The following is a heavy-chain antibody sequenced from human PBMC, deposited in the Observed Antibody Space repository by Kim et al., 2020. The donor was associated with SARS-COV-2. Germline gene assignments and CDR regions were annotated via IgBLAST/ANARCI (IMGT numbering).Heavy chain of an antibody. CDR1: GGSISSSSYY. J-gene: IGHJ2*01. CDR2: IYYSGST. Sequence: SETLSLTCTVSGGSISSSSYYWGWIRQPPGKGLEWIGSIYYSGSTYYNPSLKSRVTISVDTSKNQFSLKLSSVTAADTAVYYCASHPHQGRIAVAGINWYFDLWGRGTLVTVSS. CDR3: ASHPHQGRIAVAGINWYFDL. V-gene: IGHV4-39*01. D-gene: IGHD6-19*01.